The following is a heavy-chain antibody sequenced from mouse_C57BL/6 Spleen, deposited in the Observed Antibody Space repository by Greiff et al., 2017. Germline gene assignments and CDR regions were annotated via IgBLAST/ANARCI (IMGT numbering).Heavy chain of an antibody. V-gene: IGHV1-61*01. D-gene: IGHD4-1*01. J-gene: IGHJ2*01. Sequence: VQLQQPGAELVRPGSSVKLSCKASGYTFTSYWLEWVKQRPGQGLEWIGNIYPSDSATHYNQKFKDKATLTVDKSVSTAYMQLSSLTSEDSAVYYCARERTGYFDYWGQGTTLTVSS. CDR3: ARERTGYFDY. CDR2: IYPSDSAT. CDR1: GYTFTSYW.